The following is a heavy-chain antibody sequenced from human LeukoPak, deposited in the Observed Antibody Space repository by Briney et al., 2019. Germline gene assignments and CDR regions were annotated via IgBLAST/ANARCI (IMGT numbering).Heavy chain of an antibody. CDR2: IKSKADGGTT. J-gene: IGHJ4*02. D-gene: IGHD3-10*01. CDR1: GFTFSNAW. Sequence: GGSLRLSCAASGFTFSNAWMSWVRQAPGKGLEWVGRIKSKADGGTTDYAAPAKGRLTISRDDSENTLFLQMNSLKTEDTAVYYCTTDGPMVRGVMHNDWGQGTLVTVSS. CDR3: TTDGPMVRGVMHND. V-gene: IGHV3-15*01.